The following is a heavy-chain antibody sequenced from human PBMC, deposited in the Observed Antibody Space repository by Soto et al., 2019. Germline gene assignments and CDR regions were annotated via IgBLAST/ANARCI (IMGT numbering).Heavy chain of an antibody. J-gene: IGHJ5*01. CDR2: IYWYDDK. Sequence: QITLKESGPTLVQPTQTLTLTCTFSGFSLTDTGATVGWNCQAPEKGLEWLALIYWYDDKCYNPSLKKSLTIAKHTSRNQVILKHSNVGPVDTATYYSPHSHFEILPGPFDSWGPGTLVTVSS. V-gene: IGHV2-5*01. D-gene: IGHD3-9*01. CDR3: PHSHFEILPGPFDS. CDR1: GFSLTDTGAT.